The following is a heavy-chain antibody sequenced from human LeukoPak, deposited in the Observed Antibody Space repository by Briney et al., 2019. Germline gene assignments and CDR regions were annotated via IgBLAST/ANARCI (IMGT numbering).Heavy chain of an antibody. CDR2: IYTSGST. Sequence: SETLSLTCTVSGGSISSYYWSWIRQPAGKGLEWIGRIYTSGSTNYNPSLKSRVTMSVDTSKNQFSLKLSSVTAADTAVYYCARGEGIFGVARPPSDAFDIWGQGQWSPSLQ. V-gene: IGHV4-4*07. J-gene: IGHJ3*02. D-gene: IGHD3-3*01. CDR1: GGSISSYY. CDR3: ARGEGIFGVARPPSDAFDI.